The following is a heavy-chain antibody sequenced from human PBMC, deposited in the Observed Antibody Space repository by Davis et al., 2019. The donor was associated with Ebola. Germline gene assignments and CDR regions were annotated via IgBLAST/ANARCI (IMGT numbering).Heavy chain of an antibody. V-gene: IGHV3-23*01. J-gene: IGHJ4*02. CDR3: AEGGTNNFLGAN. CDR1: GFTFSNYA. D-gene: IGHD1-1*01. Sequence: PGGSLRLSCAASGFTFSNYAMSWVRQAPGEGLEWVSGISASGADIKYADSVKGRFSISRDDSKNTLYLQMDSLRAEDTAVFYCAEGGTNNFLGANWGQGTLVIVYS. CDR2: ISASGADI.